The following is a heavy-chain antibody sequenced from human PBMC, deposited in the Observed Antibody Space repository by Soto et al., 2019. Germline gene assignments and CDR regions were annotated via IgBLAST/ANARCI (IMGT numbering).Heavy chain of an antibody. Sequence: PSETLSLTCTVSGGSISRSYWSWIRHPPGKGLEWIGYIYYSGSTNYNPSLKSRVTISVDTSKNQFSLKLSSVTAADTAVYYCARGRLGYYYYYMDVWGKGTTVTVS. CDR1: GGSISRSY. J-gene: IGHJ6*03. V-gene: IGHV4-59*01. CDR2: IYYSGST. CDR3: ARGRLGYYYYYMDV. D-gene: IGHD4-17*01.